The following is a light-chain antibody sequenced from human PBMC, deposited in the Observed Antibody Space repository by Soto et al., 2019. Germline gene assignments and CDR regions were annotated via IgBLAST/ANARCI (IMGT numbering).Light chain of an antibody. CDR2: GAS. J-gene: IGKJ1*01. CDR3: LQYDKWPPWT. V-gene: IGKV3-15*01. Sequence: VMTQSPATVSVSTGERVTLSCRASHIFGGSLAFYRQKPCQAPSLLVYGASTRATGIPARFSGSGSGTEFTLTISSLQSDDFAVYYCLQYDKWPPWTFGQGTKVDNK. CDR1: HIFGGS.